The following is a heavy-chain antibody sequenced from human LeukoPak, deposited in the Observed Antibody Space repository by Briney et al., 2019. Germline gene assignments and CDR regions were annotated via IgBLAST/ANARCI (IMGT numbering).Heavy chain of an antibody. CDR3: ARGATYAYYQDY. D-gene: IGHD1-26*01. CDR2: IKYDASNT. CDR1: GFTFSSHW. V-gene: IGHV3-74*01. Sequence: PGGSLRLSCADSGFTFSSHWMHWVRQAPGKGLAWVSRIKYDASNTSYADSVKGRFTISRDNAKNTLYLQMNSLRAEDTAVYYCARGATYAYYQDYWGQGTLVTVSS. J-gene: IGHJ4*02.